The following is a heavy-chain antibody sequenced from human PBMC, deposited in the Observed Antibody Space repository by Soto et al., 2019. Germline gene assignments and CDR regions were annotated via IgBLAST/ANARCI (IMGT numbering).Heavy chain of an antibody. J-gene: IGHJ4*02. CDR2: IYPGDSDT. Sequence: PGESLKISCKGSGYSFTSYWIGWVRQMPGKGLEWMGIIYPGDSDTRYSPSFQGQVTISADKSISTAYLQWSSLKASDTAMYYCARHGRDYDYVWGSYTYYFDYWGQGTLVTVSS. CDR1: GYSFTSYW. CDR3: ARHGRDYDYVWGSYTYYFDY. V-gene: IGHV5-51*01. D-gene: IGHD3-16*01.